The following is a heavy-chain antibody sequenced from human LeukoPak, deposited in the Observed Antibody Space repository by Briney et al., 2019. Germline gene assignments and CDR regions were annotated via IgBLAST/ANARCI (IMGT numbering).Heavy chain of an antibody. CDR2: MNPNSGNT. Sequence: ASVKVSCTASGYTFSSYDINWVRQATGQGLEWMGWMNPNSGNTVYAQKFQGRVTMTRNTSISTAYMELSSLRSEDTAVYYCARGGIWFGDLYNYWGQGTLVTVSS. J-gene: IGHJ4*02. CDR3: ARGGIWFGDLYNY. D-gene: IGHD3-10*01. CDR1: GYTFSSYD. V-gene: IGHV1-8*01.